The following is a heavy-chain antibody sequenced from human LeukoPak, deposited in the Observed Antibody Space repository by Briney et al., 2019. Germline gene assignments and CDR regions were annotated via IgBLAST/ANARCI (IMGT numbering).Heavy chain of an antibody. CDR2: ISGSGGST. CDR1: GFTFSSYA. J-gene: IGHJ4*02. CDR3: ARDSSDFNY. Sequence: GGSLRLSCAASGFTFSSYAMNWVRQAPGKGLEWVSVISGSGGSTYYADSVKGRFTISRDNAKNSLYLQMNSLRDEDTAVYYCARDSSDFNYWGQGTLVTVSS. V-gene: IGHV3-23*01.